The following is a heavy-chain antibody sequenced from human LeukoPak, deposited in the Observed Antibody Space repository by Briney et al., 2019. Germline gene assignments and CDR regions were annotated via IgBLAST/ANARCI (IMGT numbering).Heavy chain of an antibody. CDR3: PRHVVDTTLMSWFDP. J-gene: IGHJ5*02. D-gene: IGHD5-18*01. Sequence: GESLKISCKGSGYSFTTYWIGWVRQMPGKGVEWMGFIYPGDPDSNTRYSPSFQGQVTISVDKSISTAYLQWSSLKASDTAMYYCPRHVVDTTLMSWFDPWGPGTLVTVSS. CDR1: GYSFTTYW. CDR2: IYPGDPDSNT. V-gene: IGHV5-51*01.